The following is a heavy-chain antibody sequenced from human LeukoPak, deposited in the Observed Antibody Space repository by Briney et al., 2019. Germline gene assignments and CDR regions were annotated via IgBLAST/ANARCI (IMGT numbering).Heavy chain of an antibody. D-gene: IGHD2-8*01. CDR1: GFTFSSYS. Sequence: GSLRLSCAASGFTFSSYSMNWVRQAPGKGLEWVSYISSSSSTIYYADSVKGRFTISRDNAKNSLYLQMNSLRDEDTAVYYCARDLMGSFSDLXFDYWGQGTLVTVS. J-gene: IGHJ4*02. CDR2: ISSSSSTI. V-gene: IGHV3-48*02. CDR3: ARDLMGSFSDLXFDY.